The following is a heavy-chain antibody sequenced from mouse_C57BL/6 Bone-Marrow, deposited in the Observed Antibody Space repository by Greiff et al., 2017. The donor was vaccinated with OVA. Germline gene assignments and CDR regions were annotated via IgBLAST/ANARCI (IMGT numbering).Heavy chain of an antibody. Sequence: VQGVESGPELVKPGASVKISCKASGYTFTDYYINWVKQRPGQGLEWIGWIYPGSGNTKYNEKFKGKATLTVDTSSSTAYMQLSSLTSEDSAVYFCARGRLRREDWYFDVWGTGTTVTVSS. CDR3: ARGRLRREDWYFDV. V-gene: IGHV1-84*01. J-gene: IGHJ1*03. D-gene: IGHD2-4*01. CDR2: IYPGSGNT. CDR1: GYTFTDYY.